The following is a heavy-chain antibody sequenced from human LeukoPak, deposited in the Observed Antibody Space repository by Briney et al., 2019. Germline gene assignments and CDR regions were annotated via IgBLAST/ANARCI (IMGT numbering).Heavy chain of an antibody. CDR2: ISSSGSTI. Sequence: QPGGSLRLSCAASGFTFSSYEMNWVRQAPGKGLEWVSYISSSGSTIYYADSVKGRFTISRDNAKNSLYLQMNSLRAEDTAVYYCAREGYYGSGLYYYYYMDVWGKGTTVTVSS. CDR3: AREGYYGSGLYYYYYMDV. V-gene: IGHV3-48*03. J-gene: IGHJ6*03. D-gene: IGHD3-10*01. CDR1: GFTFSSYE.